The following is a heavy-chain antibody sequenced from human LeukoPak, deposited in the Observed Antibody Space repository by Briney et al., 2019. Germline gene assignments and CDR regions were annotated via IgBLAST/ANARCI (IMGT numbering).Heavy chain of an antibody. V-gene: IGHV3-23*01. CDR2: ISGSGGTT. J-gene: IGHJ4*02. Sequence: PGGSLRLSCAVSGFTFGIYAMTWVRQAPGRGLEWVSTISGSGGTTHFADSVKGRFTISRDNSGSTLYLQMNSLRAEDTAVYWCARGHNSGWYYFDSWGQGTLVTVSS. D-gene: IGHD6-19*01. CDR3: ARGHNSGWYYFDS. CDR1: GFTFGIYA.